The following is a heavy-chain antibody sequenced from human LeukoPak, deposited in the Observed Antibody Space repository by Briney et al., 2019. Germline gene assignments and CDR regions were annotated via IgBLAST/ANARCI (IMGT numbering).Heavy chain of an antibody. D-gene: IGHD6-6*01. CDR1: GGSISSHY. J-gene: IGHJ5*02. CDR2: IYYSGST. V-gene: IGHV4-59*11. CDR3: ARGSSSRFDP. Sequence: PSETLSLTCTVSGGSISSHYWSWIRQPPGKGLEWIGYIYYSGSTNYNPSLKSRVTISVDTSKNQFSLKLSSVTAADTAVYYCARGSSSRFDPWGQGTLATVSS.